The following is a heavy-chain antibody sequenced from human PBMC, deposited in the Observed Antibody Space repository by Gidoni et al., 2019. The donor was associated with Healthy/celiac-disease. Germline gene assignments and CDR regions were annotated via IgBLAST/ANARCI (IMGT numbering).Heavy chain of an antibody. CDR3: GGGGVSVVYPGA. D-gene: IGHD3-16*01. J-gene: IGHJ4*02. V-gene: IGHV1-69*01. CDR1: GGPFSSYA. Sequence: QAQLVQSGAEVKKPGSSVKVSCKASGGPFSSYAISWVRQAPGQGLGWMGGIIPIFGTETTERKSQGKVRITADESRGTAYMGLGSRRLEDTPGISGGGGGVSVVYPGAWGQETLFPFSS. CDR2: IIPIFGTE.